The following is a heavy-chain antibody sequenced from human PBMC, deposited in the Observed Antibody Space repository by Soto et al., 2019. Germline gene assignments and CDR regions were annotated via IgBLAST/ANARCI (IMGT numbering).Heavy chain of an antibody. J-gene: IGHJ4*02. CDR2: ISACNGNT. CDR3: ARSSRDGYKYFDT. D-gene: IGHD1-1*01. CDR1: GYTFTSYG. V-gene: IGHV1-18*01. Sequence: ASVKVSYKASGYTFTSYGISWVRQAPGQGLEWMGWISACNGNTNYAQKLQGRVTMTTDTSTSTAYMELRSLRSDDTAVYYCARSSRDGYKYFDTRGQGSPVTVSS.